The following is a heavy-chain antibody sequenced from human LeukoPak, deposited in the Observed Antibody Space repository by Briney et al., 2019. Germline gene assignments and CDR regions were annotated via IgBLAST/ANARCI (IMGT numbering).Heavy chain of an antibody. CDR2: ISAQHGQT. D-gene: IGHD2-8*01. Sequence: ASVKVSRKTSGYRENFYGITWVRQVAGQGLEWMGWISAQHGQTEYAPNSQDRVTMTTDTYTNTAYMELRSLRSDDTAVYYCAGSLGYCTSNVCYLKYWGQGTLVTVSS. J-gene: IGHJ4*02. CDR1: GYRENFYG. CDR3: AGSLGYCTSNVCYLKY. V-gene: IGHV1-18*01.